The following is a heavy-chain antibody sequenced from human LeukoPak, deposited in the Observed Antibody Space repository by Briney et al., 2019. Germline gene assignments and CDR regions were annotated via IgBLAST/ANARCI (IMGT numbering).Heavy chain of an antibody. CDR1: GYTFTGYY. Sequence: SVKVSCKASGYTFTGYYIHGVQQAPGQGRTGMEWVNPNSYATNYPQKLQDRSTIIRETSIDTASIELSSLRSDDTGRDYWSRVGSMPDRSGYYAPPPYAPWGQGTLVSVSS. CDR3: SRVGSMPDRSGYYAPPPYAP. J-gene: IGHJ5*02. CDR2: VNPNSYAT. D-gene: IGHD3-22*01. V-gene: IGHV1-2*02.